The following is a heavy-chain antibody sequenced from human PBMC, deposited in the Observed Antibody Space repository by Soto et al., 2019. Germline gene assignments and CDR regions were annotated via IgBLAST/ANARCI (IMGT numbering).Heavy chain of an antibody. CDR3: AREPPRATAGLNYFDP. J-gene: IGHJ5*02. V-gene: IGHV1-18*01. D-gene: IGHD6-13*01. Sequence: ASVKVSCKTSGYTFINFGIGWVRQSPGQGLEWMGWISPFNGHTHYAQKFQGRGSLTTDTSTSTAFLELRSLTYDDTAVYYCAREPPRATAGLNYFDPWGQGTLVTVSS. CDR2: ISPFNGHT. CDR1: GYTFINFG.